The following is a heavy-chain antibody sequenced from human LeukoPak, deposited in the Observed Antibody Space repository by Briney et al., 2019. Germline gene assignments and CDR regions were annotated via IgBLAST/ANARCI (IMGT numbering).Heavy chain of an antibody. D-gene: IGHD6-6*01. J-gene: IGHJ4*02. V-gene: IGHV3-21*01. CDR3: ATSLQVVVDY. CDR1: GFTFSNFA. CDR2: IVGSSST. Sequence: GGSLRLSCAASGFTFSNFAMTWVRQAPGKGLEWVSSIVGSSSTYYADSLKGRFTISRDNAKNSLYLQMNSLRAEDTAVYYCATSLQVVVDYWGQGTLVTVSS.